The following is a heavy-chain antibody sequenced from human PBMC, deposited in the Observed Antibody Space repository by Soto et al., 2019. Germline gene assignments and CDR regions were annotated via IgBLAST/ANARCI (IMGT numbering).Heavy chain of an antibody. CDR2: MNPNSGNT. D-gene: IGHD3-3*01. J-gene: IGHJ4*02. CDR3: ARGITIFGGVPG. V-gene: IGHV1-8*01. CDR1: GYTFTSYD. Sequence: GASVKVSCKASGYTFTSYDINWVRQATGQGLEWMGWMNPNSGNTGYAQKFQGRVTMTRNTSISTAYMELSSLRSEDTAAYYCARGITIFGGVPGWGQRTLVTVSS.